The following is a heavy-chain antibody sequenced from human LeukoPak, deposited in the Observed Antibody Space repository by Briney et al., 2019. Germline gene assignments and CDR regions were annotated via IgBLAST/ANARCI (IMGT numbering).Heavy chain of an antibody. Sequence: ASVKVSCKASGYTFTGYYMHWVRQAPGQGLEWMGWINPNSGGTNYAQKFQGRVTMTRDTSISTAYMELSRLRPDDTAVYYCARDMNPRTITMIVVVTSPDYWGQGTLVTVSS. CDR3: ARDMNPRTITMIVVVTSPDY. V-gene: IGHV1-2*02. CDR2: INPNSGGT. J-gene: IGHJ4*02. CDR1: GYTFTGYY. D-gene: IGHD3-22*01.